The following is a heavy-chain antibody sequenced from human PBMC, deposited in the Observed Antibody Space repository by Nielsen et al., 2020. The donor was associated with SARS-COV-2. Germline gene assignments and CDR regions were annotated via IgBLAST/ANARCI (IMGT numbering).Heavy chain of an antibody. CDR2: IDWDDDK. J-gene: IGHJ4*02. Sequence: SGPTLVKPTQTLTLTCTFSGFSLSTSGMCVSWIRQPPGKALEWLARIDWDDDKYYSTSLKTRLTISKDTSKNQVVLTMTNMDPVDTATYYCARYPGHYDSSGYYLDYWGQGTLVTVSS. D-gene: IGHD3-22*01. CDR3: ARYPGHYDSSGYYLDY. V-gene: IGHV2-70*11. CDR1: GFSLSTSGMC.